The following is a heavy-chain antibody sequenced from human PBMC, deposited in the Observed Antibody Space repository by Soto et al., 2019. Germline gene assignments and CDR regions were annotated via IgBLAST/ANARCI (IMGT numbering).Heavy chain of an antibody. D-gene: IGHD2-15*01. Sequence: EVQLLESGGGLVQSGGSLRLSCAASGFTFSNSAINWVRQASGKGLEWVSGISADGISTYYADSVKGRFTIFRDNSKNTLYLQMNNLRAEDTAVYYCAKDSVVVAGTFDYWGQGTLVTVSS. CDR1: GFTFSNSA. V-gene: IGHV3-23*01. CDR3: AKDSVVVAGTFDY. CDR2: ISADGIST. J-gene: IGHJ4*02.